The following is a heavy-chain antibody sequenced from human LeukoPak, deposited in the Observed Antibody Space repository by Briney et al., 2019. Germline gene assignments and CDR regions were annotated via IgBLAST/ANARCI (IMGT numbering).Heavy chain of an antibody. D-gene: IGHD1-26*01. CDR1: GYTFTDYY. J-gene: IGHJ5*02. CDR2: INPSGSST. Sequence: ASVKVSFKASGYTFTDYYMHWVRQAPGQGLEWMGFINPSGSSTTYAQKFQGRVTMTRDMFTSTDYMELTSLTSDDTAVYYCARDNSVGETAWWSDPWGQGTLVTVSS. V-gene: IGHV1-46*01. CDR3: ARDNSVGETAWWSDP.